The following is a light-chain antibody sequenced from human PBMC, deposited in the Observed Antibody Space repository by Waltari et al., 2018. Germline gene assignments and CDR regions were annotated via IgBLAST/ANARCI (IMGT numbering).Light chain of an antibody. CDR2: DVT. Sequence: QSALTQPASVSGSPGQSITISCTGTSSDVGSYNYVSWYQQHPGKAPKLIIYDVTNRPSGVSNRVSCSKSGNTASLTISGLQAEDEADYYCSSYMDTTTLELFGGGTSLTVL. J-gene: IGLJ2*01. CDR1: SSDVGSYNY. CDR3: SSYMDTTTLEL. V-gene: IGLV2-14*03.